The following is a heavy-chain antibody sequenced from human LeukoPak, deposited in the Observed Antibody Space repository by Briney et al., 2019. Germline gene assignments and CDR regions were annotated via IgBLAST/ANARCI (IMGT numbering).Heavy chain of an antibody. Sequence: GGSLRLSCAASGFTFSSYSMNWVRQAPGKGPEWVSYMSSSSSTIYYADSVKGRFTISRDNAKNSLYLQMNSLRAEDTAVYYCARIPSPNYGDYGVDYWGQGTLVTVSS. D-gene: IGHD4-17*01. CDR3: ARIPSPNYGDYGVDY. V-gene: IGHV3-48*01. CDR1: GFTFSSYS. J-gene: IGHJ4*02. CDR2: MSSSSSTI.